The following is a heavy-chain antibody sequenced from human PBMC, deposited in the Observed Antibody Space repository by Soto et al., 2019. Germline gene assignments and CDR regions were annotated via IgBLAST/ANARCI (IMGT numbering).Heavy chain of an antibody. Sequence: GASVKVSCKASGYTFTNYAIHWVRQAPGQRPEWMGWIYGGNGNTKYAQKFQGRVTITRDTSASTAYMGLSSLRSEDTAVYYCARDQDRTGNYYDTSGYAYWGQGTLVTVSS. CDR3: ARDQDRTGNYYDTSGYAY. V-gene: IGHV1-3*01. D-gene: IGHD3-22*01. CDR2: IYGGNGNT. CDR1: GYTFTNYA. J-gene: IGHJ4*02.